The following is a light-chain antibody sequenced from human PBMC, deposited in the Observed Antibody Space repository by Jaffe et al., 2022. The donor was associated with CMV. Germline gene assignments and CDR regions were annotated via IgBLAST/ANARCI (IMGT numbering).Light chain of an antibody. CDR3: QQYNGYSWT. CDR1: QSISTW. Sequence: DIQMTQSPSTLSASVGDRVTITCRASQSISTWLAWYQQKPGKAPKVLIYKASTLESGVPSRFSGSGSGTEFTLTISSLQPDDFAIYYCQQYNGYSWTFGQGTRVEIK. V-gene: IGKV1-5*03. J-gene: IGKJ1*01. CDR2: KAS.